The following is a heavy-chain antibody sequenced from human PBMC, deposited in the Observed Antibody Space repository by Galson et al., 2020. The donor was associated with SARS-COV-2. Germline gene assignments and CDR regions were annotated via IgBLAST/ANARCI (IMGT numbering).Heavy chain of an antibody. D-gene: IGHD3-3*01. CDR2: IFSNDEK. Sequence: SGPTLVKPTETLTLTCTVSVFSLSNARMGVSWILQPPGNALEWLAHIFSNDEKSYSTSLKSRLTISKDTSKSQVVLTMTNMDPVDTATYYGERYSWDYYGFWSGYYSAWYFDLWGRGTLVTVSS. CDR1: VFSLSNARMG. CDR3: ERYSWDYYGFWSGYYSAWYFDL. V-gene: IGHV2-26*01. J-gene: IGHJ2*01.